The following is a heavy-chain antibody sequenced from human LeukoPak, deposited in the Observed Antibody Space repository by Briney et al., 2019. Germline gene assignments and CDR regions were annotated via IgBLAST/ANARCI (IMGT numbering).Heavy chain of an antibody. CDR1: GFSFSNYW. CDR2: MNSDGSAT. V-gene: IGHV3-74*01. CDR3: AKGPNYFDS. J-gene: IGHJ4*02. Sequence: GGSLRLSCAASGFSFSNYWMHWVRQAPGKGLVWVTRMNSDGSATYYADSVQGRFTISRDNAKNTLYLQMNSLRAEDTAMYFCAKGPNYFDSWGQGALVTVSS.